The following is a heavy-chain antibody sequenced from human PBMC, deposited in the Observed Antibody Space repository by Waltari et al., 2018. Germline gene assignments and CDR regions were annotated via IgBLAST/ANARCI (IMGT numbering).Heavy chain of an antibody. Sequence: EVQLLESGGGLVQPGGSLRLSCAASGFTFSSYAMSWVRRAPGKGLEWVSVIYSGGSTYYADSVKGRFTISRDNSKNTLYLQMNSLRAEDTAVYYCAKDLKQLGEHWSSYWGQGTLVTVSS. CDR1: GFTFSSYA. CDR3: AKDLKQLGEHWSSY. J-gene: IGHJ4*02. D-gene: IGHD6-6*01. V-gene: IGHV3-23*03. CDR2: IYSGGST.